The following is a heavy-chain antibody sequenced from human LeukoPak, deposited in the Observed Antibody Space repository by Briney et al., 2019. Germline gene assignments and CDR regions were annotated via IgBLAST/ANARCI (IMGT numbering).Heavy chain of an antibody. CDR1: GGSISSYC. CDR2: IYYSGST. D-gene: IGHD5-18*01. CDR3: ARSFWGDTAMATPYYFDY. Sequence: SETLSLTCTVSGGSISSYCWSWIRQPPGKGLEWIGYIYYSGSTNYNPSLKSRVTISVDTSKNQFSLKLSSVTAADTAVYYCARSFWGDTAMATPYYFDYWGQGTLVTVSS. J-gene: IGHJ4*02. V-gene: IGHV4-59*01.